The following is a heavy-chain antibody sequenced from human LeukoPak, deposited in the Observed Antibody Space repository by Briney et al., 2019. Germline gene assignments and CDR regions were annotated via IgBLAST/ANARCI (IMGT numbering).Heavy chain of an antibody. D-gene: IGHD6-19*01. CDR3: ARGLVAGNWFDP. CDR2: INHSGST. V-gene: IGHV4-34*01. Sequence: SETLSLTCTVSGGSISGYYWSWIRQPPGKGLEWIGEINHSGSTNYNPSLKSRVTISVDTSKNQFSLKLSSVTAADTAVYYCARGLVAGNWFDPWGQGTLVTVSS. J-gene: IGHJ5*02. CDR1: GGSISGYY.